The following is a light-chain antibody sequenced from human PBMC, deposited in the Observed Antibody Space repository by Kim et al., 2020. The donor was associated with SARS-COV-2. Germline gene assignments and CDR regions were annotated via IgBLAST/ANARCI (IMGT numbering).Light chain of an antibody. Sequence: DIQMTQSPSSLSASVGDRVTITCQASHDISNYLNWYQQKPGKAPELLIYDASNLETGVPSRFSGSGYGTYFTLTISRLQPEDLATFYCQHYDNLPLFGPGTKVDIK. CDR1: HDISNY. V-gene: IGKV1-33*01. J-gene: IGKJ3*01. CDR2: DAS. CDR3: QHYDNLPL.